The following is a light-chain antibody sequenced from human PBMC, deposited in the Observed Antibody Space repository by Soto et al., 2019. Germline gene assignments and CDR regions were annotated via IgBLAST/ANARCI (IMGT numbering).Light chain of an antibody. Sequence: EIVMTQSPVTLSVSPGERVTLSCRASQNVNIYLAWYQQRPGQAPRVLIYGASNRASGIPDRFSGSGSGTDFTLTIISLVPDDFALYYCQQYKDWPPLTFGGGTRVEIK. CDR2: GAS. CDR1: QNVNIY. CDR3: QQYKDWPPLT. J-gene: IGKJ4*01. V-gene: IGKV3D-15*01.